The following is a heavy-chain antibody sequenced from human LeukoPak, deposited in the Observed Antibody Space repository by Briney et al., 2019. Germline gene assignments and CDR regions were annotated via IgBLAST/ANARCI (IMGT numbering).Heavy chain of an antibody. CDR1: GFTFSSYA. D-gene: IGHD4-23*01. J-gene: IGHJ4*02. Sequence: GESLKISCAASGFTFSSYAMSWVRQAPGKGLEWVSGISGSGGGTYYADSVKGRFTISRDNSKNTLYLEMNSLRAEDTAVYYCAKCSAYGGNPGVDYWGQGTLVTVSS. CDR3: AKCSAYGGNPGVDY. V-gene: IGHV3-23*01. CDR2: ISGSGGGT.